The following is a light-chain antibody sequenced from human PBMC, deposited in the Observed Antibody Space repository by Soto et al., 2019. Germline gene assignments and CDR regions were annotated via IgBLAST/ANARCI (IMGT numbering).Light chain of an antibody. CDR2: DVS. Sequence: QSALTQPRSVSGSPGQSVTISCTGTSSDVGGYTYVSWYQQHPGKAPKLMLYDVSKRPSGVPDRFSGSKSGNTASLTISGLQAEDEADYYCCSYAATYPDVFGTGTKLTVL. J-gene: IGLJ1*01. CDR3: CSYAATYPDV. V-gene: IGLV2-11*01. CDR1: SSDVGGYTY.